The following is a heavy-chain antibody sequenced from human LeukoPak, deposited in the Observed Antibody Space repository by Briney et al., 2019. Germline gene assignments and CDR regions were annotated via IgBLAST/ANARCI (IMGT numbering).Heavy chain of an antibody. D-gene: IGHD3-3*01. Sequence: ASVKVSCKESGYTFATYYMHWVRQAHGQGLEWIECINPNSGGTNYAQKFQGRVTMTRDTSISTAYMELSRLRSDDTAVYYCARAAADFWSGNWFDPWGQGTLVTVSS. V-gene: IGHV1-2*02. CDR1: GYTFATYY. J-gene: IGHJ5*02. CDR3: ARAAADFWSGNWFDP. CDR2: INPNSGGT.